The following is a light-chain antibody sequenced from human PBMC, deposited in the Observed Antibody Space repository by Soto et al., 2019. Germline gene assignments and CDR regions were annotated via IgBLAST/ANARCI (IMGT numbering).Light chain of an antibody. V-gene: IGKV1-5*01. CDR2: DAS. J-gene: IGKJ3*01. CDR1: QSVSKW. Sequence: DIQMTQSPSTLSASVGDRVTITCRASQSVSKWLAWYQQKPGKAPKLLIYDASNLESGVPSRFSGSGSGTDFTLRISSLQPDDFVTYYCPENTSVSAYTSGLGTQFNIK. CDR3: PENTSVSAYT.